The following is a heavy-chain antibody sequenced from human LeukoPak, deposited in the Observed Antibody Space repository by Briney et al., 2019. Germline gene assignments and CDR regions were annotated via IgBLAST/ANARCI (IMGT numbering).Heavy chain of an antibody. D-gene: IGHD2-21*02. V-gene: IGHV3-30*04. Sequence: GRSLRLSCAASGFTFSSYAMHWVRQAPGKGLEWVAVISYDGSNKYYADSVKGRFTISRDNSKNTLYLQMNSLRAEDTAVYYCARGDCGGDCYWFGYWGQGTLVTVSS. CDR2: ISYDGSNK. CDR1: GFTFSSYA. CDR3: ARGDCGGDCYWFGY. J-gene: IGHJ4*02.